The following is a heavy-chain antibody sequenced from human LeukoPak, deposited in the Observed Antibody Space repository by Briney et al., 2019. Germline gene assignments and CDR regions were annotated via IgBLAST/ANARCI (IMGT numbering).Heavy chain of an antibody. J-gene: IGHJ4*02. V-gene: IGHV3-74*01. CDR1: GFTFRNYW. CDR2: INKDGSST. D-gene: IGHD5-18*01. CDR3: SYGLVG. Sequence: GGSLRLSCAASGFTFRNYWMHWVRQAPGKGLEWVSRINKDGSSTDYADSVKGRFTISRDNARNTLYLQMNSLRAEDTAVYYCSYGLVGWGQGTLVTVSS.